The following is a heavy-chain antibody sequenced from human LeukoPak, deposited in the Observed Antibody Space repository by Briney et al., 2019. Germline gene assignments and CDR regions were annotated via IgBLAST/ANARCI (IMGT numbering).Heavy chain of an antibody. CDR3: ARVAWTGVATNFDY. CDR2: IYSGGNT. Sequence: GGSLRLSCAASGFTVSSNYMTWVRQAPGKGLEWVSVIYSGGNTYYADSVKGRFTISRDNAKNSLYLQMNSLRAEDTAVYYCARVAWTGVATNFDYWGQGTLVTVSS. J-gene: IGHJ4*02. D-gene: IGHD5-12*01. V-gene: IGHV3-66*01. CDR1: GFTVSSNY.